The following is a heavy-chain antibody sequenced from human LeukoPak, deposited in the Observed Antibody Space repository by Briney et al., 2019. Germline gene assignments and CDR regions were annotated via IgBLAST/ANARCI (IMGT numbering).Heavy chain of an antibody. CDR3: ARGDSSTGWWFDP. J-gene: IGHJ5*02. Sequence: GGSLRLSCAASGFTFSYNWMSWVRQAAGKGLEWVANINPDGSTKLYVGSGRGRFTISRDNAKNSLYLDMNSLRVDDTAVYYSARGDSSTGWWFDPWGQGARVTVSS. CDR2: INPDGSTK. V-gene: IGHV3-7*01. D-gene: IGHD6-13*01. CDR1: GFTFSYNW.